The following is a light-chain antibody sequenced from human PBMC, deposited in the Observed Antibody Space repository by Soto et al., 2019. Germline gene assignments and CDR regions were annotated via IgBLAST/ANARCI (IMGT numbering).Light chain of an antibody. V-gene: IGLV2-14*01. Sequence: QSALTQPASVSGSPGQSITISCTGTSSDVGAYNYVSWYQQHPGKVHKLMIYDVSNRPSGVSNRFSGSKSGNTASLTISGLQAEDEADYYCSSYTSSSHYVFGTGTKVTVL. CDR1: SSDVGAYNY. CDR3: SSYTSSSHYV. CDR2: DVS. J-gene: IGLJ1*01.